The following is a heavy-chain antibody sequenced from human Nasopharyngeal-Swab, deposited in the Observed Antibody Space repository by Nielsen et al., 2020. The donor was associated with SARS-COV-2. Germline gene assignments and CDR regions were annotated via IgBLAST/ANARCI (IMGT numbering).Heavy chain of an antibody. D-gene: IGHD3-10*01. CDR2: INHSGST. Sequence: SETLSLTCAVYGGSFSGYYWSWIRQPPGKGLEWIGEINHSGSTNYNPSLKSRVTISVDTSKNQFSLKLSSVTAADTAVYYCARGVTMVRGVNRKAGDYFDYWGQGTLVTVSS. J-gene: IGHJ4*02. CDR3: ARGVTMVRGVNRKAGDYFDY. V-gene: IGHV4-34*01. CDR1: GGSFSGYY.